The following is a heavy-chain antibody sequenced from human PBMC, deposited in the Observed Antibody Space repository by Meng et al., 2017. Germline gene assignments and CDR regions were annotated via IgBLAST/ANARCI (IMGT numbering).Heavy chain of an antibody. J-gene: IGHJ4*02. V-gene: IGHV3-23*01. CDR2: ISGRDDAT. Sequence: GESLKISCAASGFTFSTFAMSWVGQAPGTGLEWVSAISGRDDATIYADSVKGRFTISRHNSKNTLYLQMNSLRAEDTAVYYRARGRYFDYWGQGTLVTVSS. CDR1: GFTFSTFA. CDR3: ARGRYFDY.